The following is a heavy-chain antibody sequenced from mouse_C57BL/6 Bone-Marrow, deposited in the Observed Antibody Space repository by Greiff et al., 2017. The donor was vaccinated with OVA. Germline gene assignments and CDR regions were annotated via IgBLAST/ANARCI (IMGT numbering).Heavy chain of an antibody. V-gene: IGHV5-6*01. CDR3: ARFPLDYPMDY. J-gene: IGHJ4*01. Sequence: EVQVVESGGDLVKPGGSLKLSCAASGFTFSSYGMSWVRQTPDKRLEWVATISSGGSYTYYPDSVKGRFTISRDNAKNTLYLQMSSLKSEDTAMYYCARFPLDYPMDYWGQGTSVTVSS. CDR2: ISSGGSYT. D-gene: IGHD3-1*01. CDR1: GFTFSSYG.